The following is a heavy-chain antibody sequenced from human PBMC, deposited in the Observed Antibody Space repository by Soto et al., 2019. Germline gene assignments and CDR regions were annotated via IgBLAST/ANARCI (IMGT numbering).Heavy chain of an antibody. CDR1: GCTFSSYA. D-gene: IGHD2-21*02. V-gene: IGHV1-69*13. CDR3: ARRDGYYYYGMDV. CDR2: IIPIFGTA. Sequence: SVKVSCKASGCTFSSYAISWVRQAPGQGLEWMGGIIPIFGTANYAQKFQGRVTITADESTSTAYMELSSLRSEDTAVYYCARRDGYYYYGMDVWGQGTTVTVSS. J-gene: IGHJ6*02.